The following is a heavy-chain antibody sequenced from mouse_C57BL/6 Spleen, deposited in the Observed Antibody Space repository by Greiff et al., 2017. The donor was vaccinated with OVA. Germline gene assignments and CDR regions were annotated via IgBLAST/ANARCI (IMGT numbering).Heavy chain of an antibody. V-gene: IGHV3-8*01. CDR2: ISYSGST. J-gene: IGHJ2*01. CDR3: ARYKYYGSSPYYFDY. D-gene: IGHD1-1*01. Sequence: VQLKESGPGLAKPSQTLSLTCSVTGYSITSDYWNWLRKFPGNKLEYMGYISYSGSTYYNPSLKSRISITRDTSKNQYYLQLNSVTTEDTATYYCARYKYYGSSPYYFDYWGQGTTLTVSS. CDR1: GYSITSDY.